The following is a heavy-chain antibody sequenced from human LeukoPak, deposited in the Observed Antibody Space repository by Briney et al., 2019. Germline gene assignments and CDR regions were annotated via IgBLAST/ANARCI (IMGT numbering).Heavy chain of an antibody. J-gene: IGHJ4*02. D-gene: IGHD4-11*01. CDR1: GFTFSSYA. Sequence: GGSLRLSCAASGFTFSSYAMHWVRQAPGKGLEWVAVISYDGSNKYYADSVKGRFTISRDNSKNTLYLQMNSLRAEDTAVYYCAREKGLQRYYFDYWGQGTLVTVSS. V-gene: IGHV3-30-3*01. CDR2: ISYDGSNK. CDR3: AREKGLQRYYFDY.